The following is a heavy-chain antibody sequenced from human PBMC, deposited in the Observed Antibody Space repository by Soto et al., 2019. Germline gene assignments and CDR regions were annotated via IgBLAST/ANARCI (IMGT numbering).Heavy chain of an antibody. D-gene: IGHD3-22*01. CDR1: GGSISSGGYY. CDR3: ARDMGRSSGYYLH. J-gene: IGHJ4*02. CDR2: IYYSGST. V-gene: IGHV4-31*03. Sequence: PSETLSLTCTVSGGSISSGGYYWSWIRQHPGKGLEWIGYIYYSGSTYYNPSLKSRVTISVDTSKNQFSLKLSSVTAADTGVYYCARDMGRSSGYYLHWGQGTLVTVSS.